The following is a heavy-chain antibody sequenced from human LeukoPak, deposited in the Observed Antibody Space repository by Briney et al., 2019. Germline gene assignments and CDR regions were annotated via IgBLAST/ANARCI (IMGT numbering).Heavy chain of an antibody. CDR3: ARIGFWSGYYVRYYDAFDI. J-gene: IGHJ3*02. Sequence: SETLSLTCTVSGGSISSYYWSWIRQPAGKGLEWIGRIYTSGSTNYNPSLKSRVTMSVDTSKNQFSLKLSSVTAADTAVYYCARIGFWSGYYVRYYDAFDIWGQGTLVTVSS. D-gene: IGHD3-3*01. V-gene: IGHV4-4*07. CDR2: IYTSGST. CDR1: GGSISSYY.